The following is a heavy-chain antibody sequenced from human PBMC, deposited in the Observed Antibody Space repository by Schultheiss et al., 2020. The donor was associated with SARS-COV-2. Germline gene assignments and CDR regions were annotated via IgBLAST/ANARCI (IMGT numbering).Heavy chain of an antibody. V-gene: IGHV1-69*01. CDR2: IIPFFGTS. CDR1: GGTFSSYA. J-gene: IGHJ3*02. D-gene: IGHD6-19*01. CDR3: AREGSTYSSGWYSWLRAFDI. Sequence: GGSLRLSCKASGGTFSSYAINWVRQAPGQGLEWMGGIIPFFGTSNYAQKFQDRVTITADESNTAYMELSSLRSEDTAIYYCAREGSTYSSGWYSWLRAFDIWGQGTMVTVSS.